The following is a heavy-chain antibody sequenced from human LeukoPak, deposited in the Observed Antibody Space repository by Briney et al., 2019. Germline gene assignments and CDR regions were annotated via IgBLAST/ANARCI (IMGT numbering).Heavy chain of an antibody. D-gene: IGHD6-13*01. CDR2: VYPGEYED. CDR1: GYRFSNFC. Sequence: PGESLQISCMASGYRFSNFCIGGVRQLPGKGLEWMGLVYPGEYEDRISPSFQGQVTISADKSISPDYLQWSSLKASDSAIYYCARQQGEQQLVGNAFDIWGQGTMVTVSS. V-gene: IGHV5-51*01. CDR3: ARQQGEQQLVGNAFDI. J-gene: IGHJ3*02.